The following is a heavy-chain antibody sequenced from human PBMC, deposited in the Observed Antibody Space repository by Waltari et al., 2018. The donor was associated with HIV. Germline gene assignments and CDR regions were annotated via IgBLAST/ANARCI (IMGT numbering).Heavy chain of an antibody. Sequence: QVQLQESGPGLVKPSGTLSLTCAVSGGSIGSNWWSWVRQPPGKGLEWIGEISHSGSTNYNPSLKSRVIISLDKSKNQFSLKLTAVTPADTAVYFCARAGYYDTSGYYDRDFDYWGQGTLVTVSS. CDR2: ISHSGST. V-gene: IGHV4-4*02. J-gene: IGHJ4*02. D-gene: IGHD3-22*01. CDR3: ARAGYYDTSGYYDRDFDY. CDR1: GGSIGSNW.